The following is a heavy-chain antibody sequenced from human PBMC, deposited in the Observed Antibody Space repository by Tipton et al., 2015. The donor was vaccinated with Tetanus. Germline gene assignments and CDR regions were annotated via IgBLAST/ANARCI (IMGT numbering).Heavy chain of an antibody. Sequence: TLSLTCTVSGGSISSGTFYWDWIRQPPGKGLEWIGNVYYNGNTLQNPSLKGRVTSSLDKSKNQFSLKLTSVTAADTAVYYCARTADNWFDPWGQGTLVTVSS. CDR2: VYYNGNT. D-gene: IGHD2-21*02. V-gene: IGHV4-39*01. CDR1: GGSISSGTFY. J-gene: IGHJ5*02. CDR3: ARTADNWFDP.